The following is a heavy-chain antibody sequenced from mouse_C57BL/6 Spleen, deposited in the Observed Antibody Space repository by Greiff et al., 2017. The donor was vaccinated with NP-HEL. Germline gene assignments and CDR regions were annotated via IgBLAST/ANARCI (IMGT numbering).Heavy chain of an antibody. CDR3: ARAGSNYVWFAY. CDR2: IDPSDSYT. J-gene: IGHJ3*01. CDR1: GYTFTSYW. Sequence: QVQLKQPGAELVRPGTSVKLSCKASGYTFTSYWMHWVKQRPGQGLEWIGVIDPSDSYTNYNQKFKGKATLTVDTSSSTAYMQLSSLTSEDSAVYYCARAGSNYVWFAYWGQGTLVTVSA. D-gene: IGHD1-1*01. V-gene: IGHV1-59*01.